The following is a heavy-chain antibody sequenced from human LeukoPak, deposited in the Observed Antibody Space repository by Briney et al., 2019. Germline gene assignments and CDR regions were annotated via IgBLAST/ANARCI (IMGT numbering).Heavy chain of an antibody. Sequence: PGGSLRLSCAASGFTFSSYSMNWVRQAPGKGLEWVSSISSSSSYIYYAYSVKGRFTISRDNAKNSLYLQMNILRAEDTAVYYCAKGVSAFDIWGQGTMVTVSS. V-gene: IGHV3-21*01. CDR3: AKGVSAFDI. D-gene: IGHD2-8*01. J-gene: IGHJ3*02. CDR2: ISSSSSYI. CDR1: GFTFSSYS.